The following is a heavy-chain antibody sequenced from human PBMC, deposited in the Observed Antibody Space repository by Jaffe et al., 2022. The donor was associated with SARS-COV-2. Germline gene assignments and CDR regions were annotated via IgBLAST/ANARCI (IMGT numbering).Heavy chain of an antibody. CDR1: GFTFSSYG. Sequence: QVQLVESGGGVVQPGRSLRLSCAASGFTFSSYGMHWVRQAPGKGLEWVAVIWYDGSNKYYADSVKGRFTISRDNSKNTLYLQMNSLRAEDTAVYYCARDRRGVVTAIYGVLDYWGQGTLVTVSS. CDR3: ARDRRGVVTAIYGVLDY. CDR2: IWYDGSNK. V-gene: IGHV3-33*01. D-gene: IGHD2-21*02. J-gene: IGHJ4*02.